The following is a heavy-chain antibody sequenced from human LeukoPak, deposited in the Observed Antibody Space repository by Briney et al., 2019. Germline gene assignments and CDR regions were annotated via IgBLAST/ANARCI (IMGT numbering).Heavy chain of an antibody. Sequence: PPETLSLTCTVPGGSISSYYWSWIRQPAGKGLEWIGRTHTSGSTNYNPSRKSRVTMSGDTSKNQFSLKLSSVTAADTAVYYCAREAYYYDSSGYRRFDYWGQGTLVTVSS. J-gene: IGHJ4*02. V-gene: IGHV4-4*07. CDR3: AREAYYYDSSGYRRFDY. CDR2: THTSGST. CDR1: GGSISSYY. D-gene: IGHD3-22*01.